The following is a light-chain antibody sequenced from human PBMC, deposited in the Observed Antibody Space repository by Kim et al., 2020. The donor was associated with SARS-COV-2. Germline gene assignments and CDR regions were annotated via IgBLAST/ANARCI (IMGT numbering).Light chain of an antibody. V-gene: IGKV1-33*01. J-gene: IGKJ2*01. CDR2: DAS. CDR3: QQFDVVPYT. CDR1: EDSNNF. Sequence: SASVGDRVTITCQASEDSNNFLTWYQQRPGKAPKILIYDASFLGTGVPSRFSGRGSGTHFSLTINGLQPEDSATYYCQQFDVVPYTFGLGTKLEI.